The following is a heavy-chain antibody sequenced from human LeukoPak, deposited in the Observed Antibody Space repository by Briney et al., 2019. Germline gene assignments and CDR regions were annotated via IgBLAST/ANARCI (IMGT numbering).Heavy chain of an antibody. D-gene: IGHD3-9*01. CDR2: ISSSSESI. CDR3: TKGNPDWSIGY. J-gene: IGHJ4*02. Sequence: GGSLRLSCVGSSGHMFDDYGMHWVRQAPGKGLEWVAGISSSSESIGYAASVKGRFTISRDNAQNSVYLQMNSLRVEDTALYYCTKGNPDWSIGYWSQGTLVTVSA. V-gene: IGHV3-9*01. CDR1: GHMFDDYG.